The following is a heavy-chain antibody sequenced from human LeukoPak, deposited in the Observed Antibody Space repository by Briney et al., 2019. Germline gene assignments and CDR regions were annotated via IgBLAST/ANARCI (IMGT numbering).Heavy chain of an antibody. V-gene: IGHV4-39*07. CDR3: ARRVVTSTTDAVDI. D-gene: IGHD4-23*01. J-gene: IGHJ3*02. Sequence: NPSETLSLTCTVSGGSISSSTYYWGWVRQPPGKWLEWIGSIYYSGSTYYNPSLKSRVTISVDTSKNQFSLRLSSVTAADTAVYYCARRVVTSTTDAVDIWGQGTMVTVSS. CDR1: GGSISSSTYY. CDR2: IYYSGST.